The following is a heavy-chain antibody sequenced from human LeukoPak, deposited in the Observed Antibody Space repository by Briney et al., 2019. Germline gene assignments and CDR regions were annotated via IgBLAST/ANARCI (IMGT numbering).Heavy chain of an antibody. D-gene: IGHD1-1*01. CDR3: ARDQDWNDRGGLDY. CDR2: ISTSSTYI. Sequence: GGSLRLSCAASGFSFSNYNINWVRQAPGKGLEWVSSISTSSTYIFYADSVKGRFTISRDNAKNSLYLQTNSLRADDTAVYYCARDQDWNDRGGLDYWGQGTLVIVSS. V-gene: IGHV3-21*01. J-gene: IGHJ4*02. CDR1: GFSFSNYN.